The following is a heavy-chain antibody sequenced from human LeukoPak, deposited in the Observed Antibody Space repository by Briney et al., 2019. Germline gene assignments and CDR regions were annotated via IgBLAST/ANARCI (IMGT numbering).Heavy chain of an antibody. J-gene: IGHJ4*02. CDR3: ARVRCTNGVCYLDY. CDR1: GFTFSSYS. CDR2: ISSSSSTI. D-gene: IGHD2-8*01. Sequence: TGGSLRLSCAASGFTFSSYSMNWVRQAPGKGLEWVSYISSSSSTIYYADSVKGRFTISRDNAKNSLYLQMNSLRAEDTAVYYCARVRCTNGVCYLDYWGQGTLVTVSS. V-gene: IGHV3-48*01.